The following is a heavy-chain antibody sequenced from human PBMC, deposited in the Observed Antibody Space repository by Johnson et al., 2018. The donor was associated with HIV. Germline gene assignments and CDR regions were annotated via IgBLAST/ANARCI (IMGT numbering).Heavy chain of an antibody. CDR1: GFTFSTHD. CDR3: ARENSSGYHDAFDI. D-gene: IGHD3-22*01. J-gene: IGHJ3*02. Sequence: VQLVESGGGLVQPGGSLRLSCAASGFTFSTHDMHWVRQASGKGLEWVSALGTAGDTYYPGSVKGRFTISRDNSKNTLYLQMNSLRAEDTAVYYCARENSSGYHDAFDIWGQGTLVTVSS. CDR2: LGTAGDT. V-gene: IGHV3-13*01.